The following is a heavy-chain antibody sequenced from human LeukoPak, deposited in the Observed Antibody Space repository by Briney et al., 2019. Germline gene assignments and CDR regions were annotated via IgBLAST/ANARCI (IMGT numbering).Heavy chain of an antibody. J-gene: IGHJ4*02. CDR1: GGTTDDYG. Sequence: GGSLRLSCAVSGGTTDDYGMSWVRQAPGKGLEWVAAISGSNPGTYHASSVRGRFTISRDNSKNTLHLQMNGLRAEDAAIYYCAKASVGHCSGAFCYHFDSWGQGTLVTVSS. CDR3: AKASVGHCSGAFCYHFDS. D-gene: IGHD2-15*01. CDR2: ISGSNPGT. V-gene: IGHV3-23*01.